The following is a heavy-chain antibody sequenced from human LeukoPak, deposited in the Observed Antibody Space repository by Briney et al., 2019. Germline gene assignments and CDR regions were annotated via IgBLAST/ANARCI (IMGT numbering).Heavy chain of an antibody. CDR2: IYYSGMT. CDR1: GGPISSYY. J-gene: IGHJ4*02. CDR3: ASADYDDYYIDF. V-gene: IGHV4-59*01. Sequence: SETLSLTCTVSGGPISSYYWSWLRQPPGKGLDWIGYIYYSGMTNYNPSLKSRVTISLDTSKNQFSLKLSSVTAADTAVYYCASADYDDYYIDFWGQGTLVTVSS. D-gene: IGHD4-17*01.